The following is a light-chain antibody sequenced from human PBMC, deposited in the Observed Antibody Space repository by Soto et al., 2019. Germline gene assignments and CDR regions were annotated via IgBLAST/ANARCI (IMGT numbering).Light chain of an antibody. CDR1: QDISKN. J-gene: IGKJ5*01. CDR3: QQLNSYPRIS. CDR2: AAS. V-gene: IGKV1-9*01. Sequence: DIQMTQSPSSLSASVGARVTITCRASQDISKNLAWYQQIPGKAPKLLIFAASTLQSGVPSRFSGSGSGTDFTLTISSLQPEDFATYYCQQLNSYPRISFGQGTRLEIK.